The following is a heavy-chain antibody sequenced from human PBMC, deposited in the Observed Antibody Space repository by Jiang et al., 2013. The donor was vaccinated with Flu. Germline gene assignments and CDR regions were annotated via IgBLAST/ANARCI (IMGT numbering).Heavy chain of an antibody. Sequence: GSGLVKPSETLSLTCTVSGGSISSSSYYWGWIRQPPGKGLEWIGSIYYSGSTYYNPSLKSRVTISVDTSKNQFSLKLSSVTAADTAVYYCARINSGWYSRTFDYWGQGTLVTVSS. V-gene: IGHV4-39*01. CDR1: GGSISSSSYY. D-gene: IGHD6-19*01. CDR3: ARINSGWYSRTFDY. CDR2: IYYSGST. J-gene: IGHJ4*02.